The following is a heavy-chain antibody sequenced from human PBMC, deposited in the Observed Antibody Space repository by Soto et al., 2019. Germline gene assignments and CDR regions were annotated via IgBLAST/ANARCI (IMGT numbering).Heavy chain of an antibody. Sequence: SETLSRTCSVSGAARNSGNYYWSWIRQVPGKGLEWIGHIYVTGAVDYNPSLRDRITISQDTSERQFSLNLRLVTAADTAVYYCARLRIATNNYNCFDPWGQVTLVTLSS. CDR2: IYVTGAV. D-gene: IGHD2-21*01. CDR3: ARLRIATNNYNCFDP. J-gene: IGHJ5*02. CDR1: GAARNSGNYY. V-gene: IGHV4-31*03.